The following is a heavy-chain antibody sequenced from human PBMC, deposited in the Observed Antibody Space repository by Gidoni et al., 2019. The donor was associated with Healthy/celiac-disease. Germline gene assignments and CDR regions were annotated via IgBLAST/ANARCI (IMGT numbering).Heavy chain of an antibody. V-gene: IGHV3-7*01. CDR1: GFIFSSSW. Sequence: EVQLVESGGGLVQPGGSLRLSCAASGFIFSSSWMSWVRQAPGKGLEWVANINQGGSEKYYVDSVKGRFTISRDNAKNSLYLQMNSLRAEDTAVYYCARDSMGGQWLDAEYFNHWGQGTLVTVSS. CDR3: ARDSMGGQWLDAEYFNH. J-gene: IGHJ1*01. D-gene: IGHD6-19*01. CDR2: INQGGSEK.